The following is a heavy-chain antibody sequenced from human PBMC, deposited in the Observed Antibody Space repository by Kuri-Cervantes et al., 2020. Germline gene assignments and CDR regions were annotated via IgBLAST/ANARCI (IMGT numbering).Heavy chain of an antibody. V-gene: IGHV3-13*01. D-gene: IGHD1-26*01. CDR3: ARAGKALDY. CDR2: IGTAGDT. J-gene: IGHJ4*02. CDR1: GFTLSSYD. Sequence: GESLKISCAASGFTLSSYDMHWVRQATGKGLEWVSAIGTAGDTYYPGSVKGRFTISRDNAKNSLYLQMNSLRAEDTAVYYCARAGKALDYWGQGTLVTVSS.